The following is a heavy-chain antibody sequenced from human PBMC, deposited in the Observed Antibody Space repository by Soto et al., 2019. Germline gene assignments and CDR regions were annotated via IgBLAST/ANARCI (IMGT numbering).Heavy chain of an antibody. CDR1: GFTFSTYA. CDR3: ARDGAAYSYGYNAPDY. V-gene: IGHV3-30-3*01. CDR2: ISYDGSNK. Sequence: LRLSCAASGFTFSTYAMHWVRQAPGKGLYWVALISYDGSNKYYADSVKGRFTISRDNSENTLYLQMNSLRTEDTAVYYCARDGAAYSYGYNAPDYWGQGTLVTVSS. D-gene: IGHD5-18*01. J-gene: IGHJ4*02.